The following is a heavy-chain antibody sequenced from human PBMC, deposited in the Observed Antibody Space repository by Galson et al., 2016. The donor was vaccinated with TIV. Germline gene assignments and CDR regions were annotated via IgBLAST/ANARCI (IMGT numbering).Heavy chain of an antibody. V-gene: IGHV3-33*01. Sequence: SLRLSCAASGFTFASYGMHWVRQAPGKGLEWVTHMWYDGSDKYYADSVKGRFTISRDNSKNTLYLQMNSLRAEDTATYYCGRAFYNNGWFIEYWGQGTLVTVSS. D-gene: IGHD6-19*01. CDR1: GFTFASYG. CDR3: GRAFYNNGWFIEY. CDR2: MWYDGSDK. J-gene: IGHJ4*02.